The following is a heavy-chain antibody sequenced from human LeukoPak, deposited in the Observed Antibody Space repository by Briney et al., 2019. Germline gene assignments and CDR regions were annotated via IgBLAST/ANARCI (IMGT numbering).Heavy chain of an antibody. J-gene: IGHJ5*02. CDR3: ARKVTQNYDFWSGPVGRWFDP. CDR1: GYTFTSYG. Sequence: ASVKVSCKASGYTFTSYGISWVRQAPGQGLEWMGWISAYNGNTNYAQKLQGRVTMTTDTSTSTAYTELRSLRSDDTAVYYCARKVTQNYDFWSGPVGRWFDPWGQGTLVTVSS. CDR2: ISAYNGNT. V-gene: IGHV1-18*01. D-gene: IGHD3-3*01.